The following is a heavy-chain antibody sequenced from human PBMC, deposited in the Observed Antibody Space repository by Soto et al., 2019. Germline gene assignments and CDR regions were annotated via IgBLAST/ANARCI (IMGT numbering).Heavy chain of an antibody. J-gene: IGHJ4*02. CDR2: IYYSGST. Sequence: SETLSLTCTVSGGSISSGGYYWSWIRQHPGKGLEWIGYIYYSGSTYYNPSLKSRVTISVDTSKNQFSLKLSSVTAADTAVYYCARDHEAAGPYNWNYWGQGTLVTVSS. CDR1: GGSISSGGYY. CDR3: ARDHEAAGPYNWNY. D-gene: IGHD1-20*01. V-gene: IGHV4-31*03.